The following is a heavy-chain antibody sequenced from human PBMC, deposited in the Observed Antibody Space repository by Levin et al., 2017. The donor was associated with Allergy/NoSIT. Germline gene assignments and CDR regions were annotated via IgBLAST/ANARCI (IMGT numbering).Heavy chain of an antibody. CDR1: GFTFSSHA. CDR3: AKDFYSGGPWLRAHDS. D-gene: IGHD3-10*01. Sequence: GGSLRLSCAASGFTFSSHAMHWVRQAPGKGLEWVAVISHDGRNKYYADSVKGRFTISRDNSRNTVDLLMNSLRPEDTALYYCAKDFYSGGPWLRAHDSWGQGTLVTVSS. V-gene: IGHV3-30*04. CDR2: ISHDGRNK. J-gene: IGHJ4*02.